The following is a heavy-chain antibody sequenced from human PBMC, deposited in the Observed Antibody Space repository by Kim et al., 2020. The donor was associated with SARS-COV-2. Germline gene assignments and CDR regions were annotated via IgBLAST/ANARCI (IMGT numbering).Heavy chain of an antibody. CDR1: GFTFSGSA. D-gene: IGHD6-13*01. Sequence: GGSLRLSCVASGFTFSGSAVHWVRQASGKGLEWVGRIRDNPNGYATSYAASVKGRFTVSRDDSKSAAYLEMNSLKTEDTAVYYCTYIAAAGAPYYWGQGTLVTVSS. CDR2: IRDNPNGYAT. J-gene: IGHJ4*02. CDR3: TYIAAAGAPYY. V-gene: IGHV3-73*01.